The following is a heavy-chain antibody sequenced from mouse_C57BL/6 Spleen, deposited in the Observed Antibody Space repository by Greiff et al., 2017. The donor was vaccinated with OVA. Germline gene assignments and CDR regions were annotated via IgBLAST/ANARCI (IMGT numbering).Heavy chain of an antibody. CDR1: GYTFTEYT. CDR3: ERHEEEGRIYYYGSSYEEGAMDY. CDR2: FYPGSGSI. J-gene: IGHJ4*01. Sequence: QVQLQQSGAELVKPGASVKLSCKASGYTFTEYTIHWVKQRSGQGLEWIGWFYPGSGSIKYNEKFKDKATLTADKSSSTVYMELSRLTSEDSAVYVCERHEEEGRIYYYGSSYEEGAMDYWGQGTSVTVSS. D-gene: IGHD1-1*01. V-gene: IGHV1-62-2*01.